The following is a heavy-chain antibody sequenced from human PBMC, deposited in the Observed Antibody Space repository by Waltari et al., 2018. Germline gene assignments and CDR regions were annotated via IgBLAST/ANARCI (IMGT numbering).Heavy chain of an antibody. CDR3: AIRGSGSYYTHDAFDI. CDR1: GGSISSSNW. D-gene: IGHD3-10*01. Sequence: QVQLQESGPGLVKPSGTLSLTCAVSGGSISSSNWWSWVRQPPGKGLEWIGEIYHSGSTNYNPSLKSRVTISVDKSKNQCSLKLSSVTAADTAVYYCAIRGSGSYYTHDAFDIWGQGTMVTVSS. J-gene: IGHJ3*02. V-gene: IGHV4-4*02. CDR2: IYHSGST.